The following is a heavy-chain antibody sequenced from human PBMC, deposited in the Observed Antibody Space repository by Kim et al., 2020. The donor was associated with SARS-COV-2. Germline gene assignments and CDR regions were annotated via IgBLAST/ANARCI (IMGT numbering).Heavy chain of an antibody. V-gene: IGHV5-51*01. Sequence: YSPSFQGQVTISADKTISTAYLQWSSLKASDTAMYYCARLVAARPDWFDPWGQGTLVTVSS. J-gene: IGHJ5*02. D-gene: IGHD6-6*01. CDR3: ARLVAARPDWFDP.